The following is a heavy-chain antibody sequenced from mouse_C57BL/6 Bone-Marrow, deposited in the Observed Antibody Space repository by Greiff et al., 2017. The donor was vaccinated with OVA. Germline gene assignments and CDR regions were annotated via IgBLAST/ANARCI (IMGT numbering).Heavy chain of an antibody. CDR3: VRDGAYYSNLPAWFAY. V-gene: IGHV10-3*01. D-gene: IGHD2-5*01. Sequence: EVQLVESGGGLVQPEGSLKLSCAASGFTFNTYAMHWVRQAPGKGLEWVARIRSKSSNYATYYADSVKDRFTISRDDSQSMLYLQMNNLKTEDTAMYYCVRDGAYYSNLPAWFAYWGQGTLVTVSA. CDR1: GFTFNTYA. CDR2: IRSKSSNYAT. J-gene: IGHJ3*01.